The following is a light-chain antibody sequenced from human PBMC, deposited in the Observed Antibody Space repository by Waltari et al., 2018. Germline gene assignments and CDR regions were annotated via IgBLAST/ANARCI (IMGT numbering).Light chain of an antibody. CDR3: QTGGHGTWV. V-gene: IGLV4-69*01. J-gene: IGLJ3*02. Sequence: QLVLTQSPSASASLGASVKLTCTLSSGHSSNVIAWLQQQPEKGPRYLMKVNSDGSHSKGDEIPDRFSGSSAGADRYRTISSVQPEDEAEYCWQTGGHGTWVFGGGTKLTVL. CDR1: SGHSSNV. CDR2: VNSDGSH.